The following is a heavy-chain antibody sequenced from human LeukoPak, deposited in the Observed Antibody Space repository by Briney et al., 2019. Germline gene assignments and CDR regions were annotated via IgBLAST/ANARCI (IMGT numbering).Heavy chain of an antibody. Sequence: ASVTVSFTSSGYTFTVYYMHWVRQAPGQGLEWMGWINPNSGGTNYAQKFQGRVTMTRDTYISTAYMELRRLRSDDTAVYYCASSSTSPLNWIDAWSQGTLVTASS. CDR1: GYTFTVYY. CDR3: ASSSTSPLNWIDA. J-gene: IGHJ5*02. V-gene: IGHV1-2*02. CDR2: INPNSGGT. D-gene: IGHD2-2*01.